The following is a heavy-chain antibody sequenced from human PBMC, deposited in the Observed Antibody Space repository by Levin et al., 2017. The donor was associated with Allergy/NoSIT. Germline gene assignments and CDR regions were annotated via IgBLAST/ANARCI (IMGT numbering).Heavy chain of an antibody. CDR1: GGSFSGYY. Sequence: GSLRLSCTVNGGSFSGYYWSWIRQPPGKGLEWIGEISHNGDTNYNPSLKSRVTISVDTSIDQFSLELSSVTAADTAVYYCARGDRADADYALYPLDYWGQGTLVTVSS. V-gene: IGHV4-34*01. CDR2: ISHNGDT. J-gene: IGHJ4*02. CDR3: ARGDRADADYALYPLDY. D-gene: IGHD4-17*01.